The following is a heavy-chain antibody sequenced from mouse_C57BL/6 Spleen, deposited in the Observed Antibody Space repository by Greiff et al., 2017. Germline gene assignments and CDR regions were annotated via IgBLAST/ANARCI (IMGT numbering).Heavy chain of an antibody. V-gene: IGHV1-9*01. CDR3: ASANDYDGRRFAY. CDR2: ILPGSGST. D-gene: IGHD2-4*01. CDR1: GYTFTGYW. J-gene: IGHJ3*01. Sequence: QVQLKESGAELMKPGASVKLSCKATGYTFTGYWIEWVKQRPGHGLEWIGEILPGSGSTNYNEKFKGKATFTADTSSNTAYMQLSSLTTEHCAIYYWASANDYDGRRFAYWGQGTLVTVSA.